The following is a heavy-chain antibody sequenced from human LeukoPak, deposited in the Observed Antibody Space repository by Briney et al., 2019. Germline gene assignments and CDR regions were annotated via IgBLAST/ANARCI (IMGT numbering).Heavy chain of an antibody. Sequence: SETLSLTCAVYGGSFSGYYWSWIRQPPGKGLEWIGEINHSGSTNYNPSLESRVTISVDTSKNQFSLKLSSVTAADTAVYYCTRGSIAYYYMDVWSKGTTVTISS. J-gene: IGHJ6*03. D-gene: IGHD3-22*01. CDR3: TRGSIAYYYMDV. CDR2: INHSGST. CDR1: GGSFSGYY. V-gene: IGHV4-34*01.